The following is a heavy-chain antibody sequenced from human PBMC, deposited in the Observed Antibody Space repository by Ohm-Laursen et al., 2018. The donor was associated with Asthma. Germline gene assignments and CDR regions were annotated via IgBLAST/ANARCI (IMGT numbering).Heavy chain of an antibody. Sequence: SLRLSCSASGFTFRSYAMHWVRQAPGKGLEWVAVMSYDGSNKYHADSVKGRFTISRDDAKNTLYLQMNSLRVDDTAVYYCARGNLEGLQWGQGTLVTVSS. CDR2: MSYDGSNK. CDR3: ARGNLEGLQ. CDR1: GFTFRSYA. J-gene: IGHJ4*02. D-gene: IGHD5-24*01. V-gene: IGHV3-30-3*01.